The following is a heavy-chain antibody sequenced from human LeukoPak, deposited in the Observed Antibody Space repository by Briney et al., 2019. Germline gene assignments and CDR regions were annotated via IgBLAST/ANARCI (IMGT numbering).Heavy chain of an antibody. D-gene: IGHD2-2*02. CDR2: ISVDGGRT. CDR1: GFTFSSYT. CDR3: AKSSFDCSSTSCYTAPYNWFDP. V-gene: IGHV3-23*01. J-gene: IGHJ5*02. Sequence: GGSLRLSCVASGFTFSSYTMSWVRQAPGKGLEWVSSISVDGGRTTYADSVQGRFTISRDNSKNTVYLQMNSLRAEDTAVYYCAKSSFDCSSTSCYTAPYNWFDPWDQGTLVTVSS.